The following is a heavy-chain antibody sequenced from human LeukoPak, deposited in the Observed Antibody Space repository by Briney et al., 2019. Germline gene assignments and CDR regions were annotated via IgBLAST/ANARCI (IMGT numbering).Heavy chain of an antibody. CDR3: ARELRLGELSD. J-gene: IGHJ4*02. CDR1: GGSISSYY. CDR2: IYYSGST. V-gene: IGHV4-59*01. D-gene: IGHD3-16*02. Sequence: SQTLSLTCTVSGGSISSYYWSWIRQPPGKGLEWIGYIYYSGSTNYNPSLKSRVTISVDTSKNQFSLKLSSVTAADTAVYYCARELRLGELSDWGQGTLVTVSS.